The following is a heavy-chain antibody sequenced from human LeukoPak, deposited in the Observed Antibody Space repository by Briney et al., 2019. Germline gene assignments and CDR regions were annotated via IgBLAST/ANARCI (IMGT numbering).Heavy chain of an antibody. CDR2: INPNSGGT. D-gene: IGHD2-21*02. Sequence: ASVKVSCKASGYTFTGYYMHWVRQAPGQGLEWMGWINPNSGGTNYAQKFQGRVAMTRDTSISTAYMELSRLRSDDTAVYYCARDPGVAIAVVTDDDYWGQGTLVTVSS. V-gene: IGHV1-2*02. CDR1: GYTFTGYY. CDR3: ARDPGVAIAVVTDDDY. J-gene: IGHJ4*02.